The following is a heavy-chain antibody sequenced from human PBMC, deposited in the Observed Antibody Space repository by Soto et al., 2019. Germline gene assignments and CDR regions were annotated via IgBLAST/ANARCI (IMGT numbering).Heavy chain of an antibody. CDR2: INWSGSST. Sequence: EVQLVESGGGEVRPGGSLRLSCAASGFTFEDHGMTWVRQVPGKGLEWVAEINWSGSSTSYADSVKGRFTISRDNAKNSLYLQMNSLRAEDTALYFCARDGGVAVAVDASDIWGQGTMVTVSS. J-gene: IGHJ3*02. CDR1: GFTFEDHG. CDR3: ARDGGVAVAVDASDI. V-gene: IGHV3-20*04. D-gene: IGHD6-19*01.